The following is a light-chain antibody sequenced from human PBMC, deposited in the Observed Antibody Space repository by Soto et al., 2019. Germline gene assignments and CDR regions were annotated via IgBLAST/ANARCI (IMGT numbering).Light chain of an antibody. Sequence: IQMTQSPSTLSASVGDRVTITCRASESISSWLAWYQQKPGKAPKLLIYKASSLESGVPSRFTGSGSGTEFTLTISSLQPDDFATYYCQQYSRFSLTFGGGTKVEIK. CDR2: KAS. CDR3: QQYSRFSLT. CDR1: ESISSW. J-gene: IGKJ4*01. V-gene: IGKV1-5*03.